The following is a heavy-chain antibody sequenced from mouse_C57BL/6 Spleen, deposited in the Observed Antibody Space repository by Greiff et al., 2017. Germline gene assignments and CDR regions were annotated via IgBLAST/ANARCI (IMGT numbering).Heavy chain of an antibody. J-gene: IGHJ4*01. CDR1: GFSFNTYA. CDR2: IRSKSNNYAT. Sequence: EAGGGLVQPKGSLKLSCAASGFSFNTYAMNWVRQAPGKGLEGVAGIRSKSNNYATYYADSVKDRFTISRDDSESMLYLQMNNLKTEDTAMYYCVTTVAPYAMDYWGQGTSVTVSS. V-gene: IGHV10-1*01. CDR3: VTTVAPYAMDY. D-gene: IGHD1-1*01.